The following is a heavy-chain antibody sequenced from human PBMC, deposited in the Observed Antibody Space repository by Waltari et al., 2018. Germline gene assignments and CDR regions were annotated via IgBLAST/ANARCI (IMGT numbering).Heavy chain of an antibody. V-gene: IGHV4-39*07. CDR2: LYYSGST. CDR1: GGSISSSSYY. J-gene: IGHJ3*02. CDR3: ARLLYYYDSSAMGAFDI. D-gene: IGHD3-22*01. Sequence: QLQLQESGPGLVKHSEPLSLTCTVSGGSISSSSYYWGWIRQPPGKGLGWIGGLYYSGSTYYNPSLKSRVTISVDTSKNQFSLKLSSVTAADTAVYYCARLLYYYDSSAMGAFDIWGQGTMVTVSS.